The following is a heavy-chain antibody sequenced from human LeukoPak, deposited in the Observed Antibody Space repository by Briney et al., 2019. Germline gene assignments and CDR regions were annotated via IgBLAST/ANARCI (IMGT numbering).Heavy chain of an antibody. V-gene: IGHV3-74*01. J-gene: IGHJ4*02. CDR2: INEDGSTT. D-gene: IGHD1-26*01. CDR1: GFTFSSNW. CDR3: VRDLGGRSGH. Sequence: PGGSLRLSCAASGFTFSSNWMHWVRQAPGKGLVWVSRINEDGSTTNYADSVKVRSTIFRDNAKNTLYLQMNSLRAEDTAVYYCVRDLGGRSGHWGQGTLVTVSS.